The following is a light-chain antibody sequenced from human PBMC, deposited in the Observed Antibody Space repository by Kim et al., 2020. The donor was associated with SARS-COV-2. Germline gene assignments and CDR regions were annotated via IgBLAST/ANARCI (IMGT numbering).Light chain of an antibody. CDR3: CSYAGSYV. Sequence: QSALTQPPSASGSPGQSVTISCTGTSSDVGGYNYVSWYQQHPGQAPKLMIYEVSKRPSGVPDRFSGSKSGNTASLTISGLQAEDEADYYCCSYAGSYVFGTGTKVTVL. J-gene: IGLJ1*01. CDR2: EVS. CDR1: SSDVGGYNY. V-gene: IGLV2-8*01.